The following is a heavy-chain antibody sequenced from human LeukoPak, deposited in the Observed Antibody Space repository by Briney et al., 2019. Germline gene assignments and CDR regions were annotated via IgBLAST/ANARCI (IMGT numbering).Heavy chain of an antibody. D-gene: IGHD2-2*01. CDR3: ARLDIVVVPAAPFDY. CDR2: INHSGST. J-gene: IGHJ4*02. V-gene: IGHV4-34*01. CDR1: GGSFSGYY. Sequence: PSETLSLTCAVYGGSFSGYYWSWIRQPPGKGLEWIGEINHSGSTNYNPSLKSRVTISVDTSKNQFSLKLSPVTAADTAVYYCARLDIVVVPAAPFDYWGQGTLVTVSS.